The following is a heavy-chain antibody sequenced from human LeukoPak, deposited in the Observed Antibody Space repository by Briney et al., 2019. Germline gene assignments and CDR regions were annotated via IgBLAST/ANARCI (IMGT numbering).Heavy chain of an antibody. J-gene: IGHJ4*02. D-gene: IGHD2-8*02. CDR2: ISSSSSYI. CDR1: GFTFSSYS. V-gene: IGHV3-21*01. Sequence: NPGGSLRLSCAASGFTFSSYSMNWVRQAPGKGLEWVSSISSSSSYIYYADSVKGRFTISRDNPKNTMNLQMNSLRAEDTAVYYCAKGGGVIGRSYYFDYWGQGTLVTVSS. CDR3: AKGGGVIGRSYYFDY.